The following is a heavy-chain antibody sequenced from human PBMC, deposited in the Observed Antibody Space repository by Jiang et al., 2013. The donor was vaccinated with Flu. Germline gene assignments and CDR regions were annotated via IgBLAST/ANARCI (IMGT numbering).Heavy chain of an antibody. Sequence: KPSETLSLTCTVSGGSITHYYWNWIRQSPGKGLEWIGQVFDNVTTTYNPSLKSRVTISEDTSKNLLFLHLRSVTAADTAVYFCARESGDWKQNWFDPWGRGTLVTVSP. CDR2: VFDNVTT. V-gene: IGHV4-59*01. J-gene: IGHJ5*02. D-gene: IGHD2-21*02. CDR3: ARESGDWKQNWFDP. CDR1: GGSITHYY.